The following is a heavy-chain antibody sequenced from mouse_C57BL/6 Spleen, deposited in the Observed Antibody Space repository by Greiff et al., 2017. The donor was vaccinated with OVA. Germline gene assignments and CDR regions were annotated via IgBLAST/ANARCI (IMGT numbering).Heavy chain of an antibody. CDR2: INPSTGGT. V-gene: IGHV1-42*01. CDR3: ARSGDGYYFMDY. D-gene: IGHD2-3*01. CDR1: GYSFTGYY. J-gene: IGHJ4*01. Sequence: VQLQQSGPELVKPGASVKISCKASGYSFTGYYMNWVKQSPEKSLEWIGEINPSTGGTTYNQKFKAKATLTVDKSSSTAYMQLKSLTSEDSAVYYCARSGDGYYFMDYWGQGTSVTVSS.